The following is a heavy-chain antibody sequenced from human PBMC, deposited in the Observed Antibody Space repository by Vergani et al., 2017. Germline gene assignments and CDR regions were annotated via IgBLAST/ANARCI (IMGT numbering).Heavy chain of an antibody. CDR1: GYTFTSYD. V-gene: IGHV1-8*01. CDR2: MNPNRGNT. D-gene: IGHD2-15*01. CDR3: ARASRRYCSGGSCLWYFDL. Sequence: QVQLVQSGAEVKKPGASVKVSCKASGYTFTSYDINWVRQATGQGLEWMGWMNPNRGNTGYSQKFQGRVTMTRNTSISTAYMELSSLRSEDTAVYYCARASRRYCSGGSCLWYFDLWGRGTLVTVSS. J-gene: IGHJ2*01.